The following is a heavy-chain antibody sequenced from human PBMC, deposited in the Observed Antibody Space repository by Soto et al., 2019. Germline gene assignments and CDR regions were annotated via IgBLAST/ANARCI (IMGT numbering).Heavy chain of an antibody. J-gene: IGHJ3*02. CDR3: ANTTSASAFDI. CDR2: ISGSGGST. Sequence: GGSLRLSCAASGFTFSSYAMSWVRQAPGKGLEWVSAISGSGGSTYYADSVKGRFTISRDNSKNTLYRQMNSLRAEDTGVYYCANTTSASAFDIWGQGTMVTVSS. V-gene: IGHV3-23*01. CDR1: GFTFSSYA. D-gene: IGHD1-26*01.